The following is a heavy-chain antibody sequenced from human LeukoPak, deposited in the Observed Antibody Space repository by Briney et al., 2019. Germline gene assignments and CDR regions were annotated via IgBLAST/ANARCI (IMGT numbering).Heavy chain of an antibody. J-gene: IGHJ6*02. Sequence: GGSLRLSCAASGLTFSGYDMFWVRQATGKGLEWVSGIGTTGDTYYAGSVKGRFTISRENARNSLYLQMNSLIAGDTAVYYCARSTIAVAYGMDVWGQGTTLTVSS. CDR2: IGTTGDT. V-gene: IGHV3-13*04. D-gene: IGHD6-19*01. CDR1: GLTFSGYD. CDR3: ARSTIAVAYGMDV.